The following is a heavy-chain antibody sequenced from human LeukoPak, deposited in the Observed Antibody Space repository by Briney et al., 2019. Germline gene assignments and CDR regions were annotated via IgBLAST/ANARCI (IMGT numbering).Heavy chain of an antibody. Sequence: GASVKVSCKASGYTFTGYYMHWVRQAPGQGLEWMGWINPNSGGTNYAQKFQGRVTMTRDTSISTAYMELSRLRSDDTAVYYCARDRGMVAATFNWFDPWGQGTLVTVSS. CDR3: ARDRGMVAATFNWFDP. V-gene: IGHV1-2*02. D-gene: IGHD2-15*01. CDR2: INPNSGGT. J-gene: IGHJ5*02. CDR1: GYTFTGYY.